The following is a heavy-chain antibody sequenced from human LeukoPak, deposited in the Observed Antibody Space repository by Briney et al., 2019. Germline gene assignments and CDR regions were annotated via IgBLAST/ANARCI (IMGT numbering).Heavy chain of an antibody. CDR2: IYYSGST. CDR1: GGSISSSRYY. D-gene: IGHD3-9*01. CDR3: ARHPRLRYFDWSDY. V-gene: IGHV4-39*01. J-gene: IGHJ4*02. Sequence: SETLSLTCTVSGGSISSSRYYWGWIRQPPGKGLEWIGGIYYSGSTYYNPSLKSRVTISVDTSKNQFSLKLSSVTAADTAVYYCARHPRLRYFDWSDYWGQGTLVTVSS.